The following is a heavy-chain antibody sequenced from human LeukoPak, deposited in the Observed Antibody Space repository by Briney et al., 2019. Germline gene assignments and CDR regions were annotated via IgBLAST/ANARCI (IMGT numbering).Heavy chain of an antibody. Sequence: GESLKISCKGSGYSFTSYWIGWVRQMPGKGLGWMGIIYPGDSDTRYSPSFQGQVTISADKSISTAYLQWSSLKDSDTAMYYCASCHDSSGYLEPYAFDIWGQGTMVTVSS. V-gene: IGHV5-51*01. CDR2: IYPGDSDT. CDR1: GYSFTSYW. J-gene: IGHJ3*02. CDR3: ASCHDSSGYLEPYAFDI. D-gene: IGHD3-22*01.